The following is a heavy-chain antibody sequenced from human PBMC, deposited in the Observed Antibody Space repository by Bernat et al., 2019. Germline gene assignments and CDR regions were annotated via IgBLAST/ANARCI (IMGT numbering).Heavy chain of an antibody. Sequence: QVQLVESGGGVVQPGRSLRLSCAASGFTFSSYAMHWVRQAPGKGLEWVAVISYDGSNKYYADSVKGRFTISRDNSKNTLYLQMNSLRAEDTAVYYCARNGGKELWLVWVFITSIVFDIWGQGKMVTFFS. J-gene: IGHJ3*02. CDR2: ISYDGSNK. CDR1: GFTFSSYA. V-gene: IGHV3-30-3*01. CDR3: ARNGGKELWLVWVFITSIVFDI. D-gene: IGHD2-21*01.